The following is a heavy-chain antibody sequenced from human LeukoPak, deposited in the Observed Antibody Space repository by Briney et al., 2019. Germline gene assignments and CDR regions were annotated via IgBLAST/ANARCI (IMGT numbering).Heavy chain of an antibody. Sequence: ASVKVSCKASGGTFSSYAISWVRQAPGQGLEWMGGIIPIFGTANYAQKFQGRVAITADESTSTAYMELSSLRSEDTAVYYCARDLYDYVWGSYRPSDYWGQGTLVTVSS. CDR1: GGTFSSYA. D-gene: IGHD3-16*02. CDR2: IIPIFGTA. V-gene: IGHV1-69*13. CDR3: ARDLYDYVWGSYRPSDY. J-gene: IGHJ4*02.